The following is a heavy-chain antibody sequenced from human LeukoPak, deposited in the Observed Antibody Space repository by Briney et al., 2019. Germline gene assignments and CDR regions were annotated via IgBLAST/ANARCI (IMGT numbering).Heavy chain of an antibody. CDR1: GGSFSGYY. CDR3: ALRYSSTPLRYYYYGMDV. D-gene: IGHD6-13*01. J-gene: IGHJ6*02. Sequence: SETLSLTCAVYGGSFSGYYWSWIRQPAGKGLEWIGRIYTSGSTNCNPSLKSRVTISVDTSKNQFSLKLSSVTAADTAVYYCALRYSSTPLRYYYYGMDVWGQGTTVTVSS. CDR2: IYTSGST. V-gene: IGHV4-59*10.